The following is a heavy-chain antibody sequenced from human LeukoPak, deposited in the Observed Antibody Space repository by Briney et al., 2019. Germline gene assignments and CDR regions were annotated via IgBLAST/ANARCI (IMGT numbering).Heavy chain of an antibody. CDR3: AREHYGDLYFDY. D-gene: IGHD4-17*01. CDR2: ITSSGIKT. J-gene: IGHJ4*02. CDR1: GFTFSSYA. Sequence: GGSLRLSCVGSGFTFSSYAMSWVRQAPGKGLEWVTAITSSGIKTDYADFVKGRFTISRDNSKNTLYLQMSSLRAEDTAVYYCAREHYGDLYFDYWGQGTLVTVSS. V-gene: IGHV3-23*01.